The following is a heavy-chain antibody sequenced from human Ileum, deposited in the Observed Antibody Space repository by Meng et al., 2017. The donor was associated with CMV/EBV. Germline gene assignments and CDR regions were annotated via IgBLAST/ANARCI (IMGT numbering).Heavy chain of an antibody. J-gene: IGHJ4*02. Sequence: TVSGGSVSSGSPYWSWVRQPPGRGLEWIGYAYYTGGTNYNPSLKSRLSISVDTSKNQFSLKLSSVTAADTAVYYCARVESSWASFDSWGQGTLVTVSS. V-gene: IGHV4-61*01. CDR1: GGSVSSGSPY. CDR2: AYYTGGT. D-gene: IGHD6-13*01. CDR3: ARVESSWASFDS.